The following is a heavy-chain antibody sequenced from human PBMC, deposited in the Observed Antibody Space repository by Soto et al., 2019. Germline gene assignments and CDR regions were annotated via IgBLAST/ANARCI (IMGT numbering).Heavy chain of an antibody. D-gene: IGHD3-3*01. V-gene: IGHV3-48*02. J-gene: IGHJ5*02. CDR2: ISSSSSTI. CDR1: GFTFSSYS. Sequence: GGSLRLSCAASGFTFSSYSMNWVRQAPGKGLEWVSYISSSSSTIYYADSVKGRFTISRDNAKNSLYLQMNSLRDEDTAVYYCARGYYDFWSGYYNNWFDPWGQGTLVTVSS. CDR3: ARGYYDFWSGYYNNWFDP.